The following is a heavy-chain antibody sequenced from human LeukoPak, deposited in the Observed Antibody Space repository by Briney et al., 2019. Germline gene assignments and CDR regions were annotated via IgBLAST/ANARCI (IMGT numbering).Heavy chain of an antibody. CDR2: ISNSGSA. V-gene: IGHV4-59*13. CDR3: AGYDHSNYLAY. Sequence: SETLSLTCIVSGVSISSNYWSWIRQPPKKGLEWIGYISNSGSADRHPSLKSRVTISLDTSKNQLSLNLSSVTAADTAVYYCAGYDHSNYLAYWGQGTRVTVSS. J-gene: IGHJ4*02. CDR1: GVSISSNY. D-gene: IGHD4-11*01.